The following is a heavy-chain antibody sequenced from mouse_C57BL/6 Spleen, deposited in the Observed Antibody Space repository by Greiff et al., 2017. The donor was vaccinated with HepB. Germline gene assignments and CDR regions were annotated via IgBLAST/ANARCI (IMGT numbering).Heavy chain of an antibody. CDR3: ARPSHYYGSSYLAY. D-gene: IGHD1-1*01. J-gene: IGHJ3*01. CDR1: GYTFTSYW. CDR2: IYPGSGST. Sequence: VQLQQPGAELVKPGASVKMSCKASGYTFTSYWITWVKQRPGQGLEWIGDIYPGSGSTNYNEKFKSKATLTVDTSSSTAYMQLSSLTSEDSAVYYCARPSHYYGSSYLAYWGQGTLVTVSA. V-gene: IGHV1-55*01.